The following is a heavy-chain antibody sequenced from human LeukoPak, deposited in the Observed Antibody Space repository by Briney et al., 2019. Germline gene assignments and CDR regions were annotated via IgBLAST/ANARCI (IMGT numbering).Heavy chain of an antibody. J-gene: IGHJ4*02. D-gene: IGHD3-22*01. Sequence: GGSLRLSCAASGFTFSGSAMHWVRQASGKGLEWVGRIGSKANSYATAYAASVKGRFTISRDDSKNTAYLQMNSLKTEDTAVYYCTRVKASPDYYDSSGYFFDYWGQGTLVTVSS. CDR3: TRVKASPDYYDSSGYFFDY. V-gene: IGHV3-73*01. CDR1: GFTFSGSA. CDR2: IGSKANSYAT.